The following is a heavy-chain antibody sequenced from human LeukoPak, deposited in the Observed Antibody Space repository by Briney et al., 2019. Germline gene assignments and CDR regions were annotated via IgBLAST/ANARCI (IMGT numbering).Heavy chain of an antibody. CDR2: IYTSGST. D-gene: IGHD3-10*01. J-gene: IGHJ5*02. CDR3: ATSGANNWFDP. Sequence: PSETLSLTCTVSGGSISSSSNFWGWIRQPPGKGLEWIGRIYTSGSTNYNPSLKSRVTMSVDTSKNQFSLKLSSVTAADTAVYYCATSGANNWFDPWGQGTLVTVSS. V-gene: IGHV4-61*05. CDR1: GGSISSSSNF.